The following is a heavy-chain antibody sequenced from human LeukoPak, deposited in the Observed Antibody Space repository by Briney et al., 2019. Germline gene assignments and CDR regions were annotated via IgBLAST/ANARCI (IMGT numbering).Heavy chain of an antibody. CDR2: INHSGST. CDR1: GFTFSSYS. J-gene: IGHJ4*02. D-gene: IGHD1-26*01. Sequence: GSLRLSCAASGFTFSSYSMNWVRQPPGKGLEWIGEINHSGSTNYNPSLKSRVTISVDTSKNQFSLKLSSVTAADTAVYYCARGSTGATTPFDYWGQGTLVTVSS. V-gene: IGHV4-34*01. CDR3: ARGSTGATTPFDY.